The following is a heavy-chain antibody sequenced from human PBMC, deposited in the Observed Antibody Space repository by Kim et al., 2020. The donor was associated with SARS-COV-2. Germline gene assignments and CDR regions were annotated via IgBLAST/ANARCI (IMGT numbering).Heavy chain of an antibody. D-gene: IGHD4-17*01. CDR2: ISSSSSYI. Sequence: GGSLRLSCAASGFTFSSYSMNWVRQAPGKGLEWVSSISSSSSYIYYADSVKGRFTISRDNAKNSLYLQMNSLRAEDTAVYYCAGDCQEGDYSGDAFDIWGHGTMVTVSS. CDR3: AGDCQEGDYSGDAFDI. J-gene: IGHJ3*02. V-gene: IGHV3-21*01. CDR1: GFTFSSYS.